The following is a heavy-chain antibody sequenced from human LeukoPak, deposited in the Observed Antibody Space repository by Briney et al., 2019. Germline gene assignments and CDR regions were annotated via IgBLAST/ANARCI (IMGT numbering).Heavy chain of an antibody. J-gene: IGHJ4*02. Sequence: GGSLRLSCAASGFTCSDYYMSWIRQAPGKGLEWVSYISSSGSTIYYADSVKGRFTISRDNAKNSLYLQMNSLRAEDTAVYYCASDLGSSWYVDYWGQGTLVTVSS. V-gene: IGHV3-11*04. CDR3: ASDLGSSWYVDY. CDR1: GFTCSDYY. D-gene: IGHD6-13*01. CDR2: ISSSGSTI.